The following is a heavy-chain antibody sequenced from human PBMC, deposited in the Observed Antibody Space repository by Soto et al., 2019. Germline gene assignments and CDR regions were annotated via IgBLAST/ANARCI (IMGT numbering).Heavy chain of an antibody. Sequence: GGSLRLSCSASGFTFNNYIMHWVRRAPGKGLDWVAAISSDGSSTYYAESLKGRFTISRDNSKSTMYLQMDSLRSEDTAVYYCTKDRYRPTGRLYYNDPDVWGQGTTVTVS. D-gene: IGHD3-10*01. V-gene: IGHV3-30*04. CDR3: TKDRYRPTGRLYYNDPDV. CDR1: GFTFNNYI. J-gene: IGHJ6*02. CDR2: ISSDGSST.